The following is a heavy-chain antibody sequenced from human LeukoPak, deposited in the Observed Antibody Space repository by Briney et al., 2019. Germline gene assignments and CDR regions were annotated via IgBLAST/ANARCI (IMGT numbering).Heavy chain of an antibody. Sequence: SETLSLTCAAYGGSFSGYYWSWIRQPPGKGLEWIGEINHSGSTNYNPSLKSRVTISVDTSKNQFSLKLSSVTAADTAVYYCARGRAGYCSSTSCSKYYYYYYMDVWGKGTTVTVSS. CDR3: ARGRAGYCSSTSCSKYYYYYYMDV. V-gene: IGHV4-34*01. CDR1: GGSFSGYY. CDR2: INHSGST. J-gene: IGHJ6*03. D-gene: IGHD2-2*01.